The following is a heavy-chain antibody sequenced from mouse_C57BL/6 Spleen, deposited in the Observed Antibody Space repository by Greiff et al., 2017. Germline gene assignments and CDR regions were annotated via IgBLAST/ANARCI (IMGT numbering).Heavy chain of an antibody. Sequence: QVQLKQPGAELVMPGASVKLSCKASGYTFTSYWMHWVKQRPGQGLEWIGEIDPSDSYTNYNQKFKGKSTLTVDKSSSTAYMQLSSLTSEDSAVYYCARSGGSSPYYFDYWGQGTTLTVSS. CDR2: IDPSDSYT. D-gene: IGHD1-1*01. V-gene: IGHV1-69*01. CDR3: ARSGGSSPYYFDY. CDR1: GYTFTSYW. J-gene: IGHJ2*01.